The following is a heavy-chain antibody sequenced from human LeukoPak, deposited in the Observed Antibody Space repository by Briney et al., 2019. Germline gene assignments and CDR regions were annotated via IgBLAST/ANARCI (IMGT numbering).Heavy chain of an antibody. V-gene: IGHV4-39*01. D-gene: IGHD6-25*01. J-gene: IGHJ4*02. CDR1: GDSISSSNYY. CDR2: IYFSGSA. CDR3: ASRRGLY. Sequence: TSETLSLTCTVSGDSISSSNYYWAWIRQPPGKGLEWIGSIYFSGSAYYNPSLKSRVTISADTSKNQFSLKLSSATAADTAVYYCASRRGLYWGQGTLVTVSS.